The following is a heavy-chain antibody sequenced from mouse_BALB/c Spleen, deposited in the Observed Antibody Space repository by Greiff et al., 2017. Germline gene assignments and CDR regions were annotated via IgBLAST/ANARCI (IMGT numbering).Heavy chain of an antibody. CDR2: ISTYYGNT. CDR3: ARGITAVVAPCDY. J-gene: IGHJ2*01. CDR1: GYTFTDYS. V-gene: IGHV1-67*01. D-gene: IGHD1-1*01. Sequence: VQLQPSGPELVRPGVSVKISCKGSGYTFTDYSMHWVKQSHAKSLEWIGVISTYYGNTNYNQKFKVKATMTVDKSSSTAYVELARLTSEDSAIYYSARGITAVVAPCDYRGQGTTLTVSP.